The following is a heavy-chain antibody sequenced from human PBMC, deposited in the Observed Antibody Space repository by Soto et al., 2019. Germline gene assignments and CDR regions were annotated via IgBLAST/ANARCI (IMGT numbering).Heavy chain of an antibody. CDR3: AKDPPTTGATCDS. V-gene: IGHV3-23*04. CDR2: INKNGGST. J-gene: IGHJ4*02. D-gene: IGHD1-1*01. CDR1: GFTFSSFA. Sequence: EVQLVESGGGLVQPGGSLRLSCAASGFTFSSFAMSWVRQAPGKGLEWVSTINKNGGSTYYADSVKGRFTISRDNSKNMLFLQINGLIAEDTAVYYCAKDPPTTGATCDSGGRGTLVTVSS.